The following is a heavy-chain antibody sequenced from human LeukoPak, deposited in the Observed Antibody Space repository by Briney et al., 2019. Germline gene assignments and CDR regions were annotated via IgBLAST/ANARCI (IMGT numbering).Heavy chain of an antibody. Sequence: GGSLRLSCTAPGFTCGDYAMSWVRHAPGMGWDWVAFIRSKAYGGTTEYAASVKGRFTISRDVSKSIAYLQMNSLKTEDTAVYYCTRGGGYSGYDYYYYYGMHVWGKGTTVTVSS. D-gene: IGHD5-12*01. CDR3: TRGGGYSGYDYYYYYGMHV. V-gene: IGHV3-49*04. CDR2: IRSKAYGGTT. J-gene: IGHJ6*04. CDR1: GFTCGDYA.